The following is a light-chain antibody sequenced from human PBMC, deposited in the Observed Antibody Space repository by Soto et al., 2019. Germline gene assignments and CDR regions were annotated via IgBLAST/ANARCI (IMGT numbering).Light chain of an antibody. Sequence: QSALTQPASVSGSPGQSFTISCTGTSSDVGGYNYVSWYQQHPGKAPKLMIYEVSNRPSGVSNRFSGSKSGNTASLTISGLQAEDEADYFCSSYTSSRFYVFGTGTKLTVL. V-gene: IGLV2-14*01. CDR3: SSYTSSRFYV. CDR2: EVS. J-gene: IGLJ1*01. CDR1: SSDVGGYNY.